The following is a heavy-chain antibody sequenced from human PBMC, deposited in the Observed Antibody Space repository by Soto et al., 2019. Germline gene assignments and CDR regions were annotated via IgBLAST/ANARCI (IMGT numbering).Heavy chain of an antibody. V-gene: IGHV3-21*01. Sequence: PVGSLRLSCAASGFTFSSYAMHWVRQAPGGGLGWVASISSGGIYIYYADSVEGRFTISRDNAKNSLYLQINSLRVEDTAMYYCARTGRVADTEVSDFWGQGTLVTVSS. J-gene: IGHJ4*02. CDR3: ARTGRVADTEVSDF. CDR2: ISSGGIYI. D-gene: IGHD6-19*01. CDR1: GFTFSSYA.